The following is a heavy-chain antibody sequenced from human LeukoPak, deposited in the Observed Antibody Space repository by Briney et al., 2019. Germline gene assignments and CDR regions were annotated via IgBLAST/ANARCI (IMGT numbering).Heavy chain of an antibody. CDR2: ISYDGSNK. V-gene: IGHV3-30*04. CDR3: ARTGTTVTTGASYFDY. D-gene: IGHD4-17*01. J-gene: IGHJ4*02. Sequence: PGGSLRLSCAASGFTFSSYAMHWVRQAPGKGLEWVAVISYDGSNKYYADSVKGRFTISRDNSKNTLYLQMNSLRAEDTAVYYCARTGTTVTTGASYFDYWGQGTLVTVSS. CDR1: GFTFSSYA.